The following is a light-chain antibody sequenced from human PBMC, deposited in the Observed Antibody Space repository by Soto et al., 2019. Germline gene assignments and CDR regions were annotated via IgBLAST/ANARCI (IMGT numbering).Light chain of an antibody. CDR2: KAS. Sequence: DIQMTQSPSTLSASVGDRVTITCRASQSISDWLAWYQQKPGKAPKLLIYKASGLESGVPSRFSGSGSGTEFTLTTASLQPDDFATYYCQQYNSYPIAFGEGTRLEIK. CDR1: QSISDW. CDR3: QQYNSYPIA. V-gene: IGKV1-5*03. J-gene: IGKJ5*01.